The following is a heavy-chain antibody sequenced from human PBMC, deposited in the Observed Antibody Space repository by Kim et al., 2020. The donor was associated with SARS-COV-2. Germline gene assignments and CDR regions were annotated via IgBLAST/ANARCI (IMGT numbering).Heavy chain of an antibody. Sequence: ASVKVSCKASGYTFTSYAMNWVRQAPGQGLEWMGWINTNTGNPTYAQGFTGRFVFSLDTSVSTAYLQISSLKAEDTAVYYCARVAGIAAGAIYYYYYGMDVWGQGTTVTVSS. CDR3: ARVAGIAAGAIYYYYYGMDV. V-gene: IGHV7-4-1*02. CDR2: INTNTGNP. J-gene: IGHJ6*02. CDR1: GYTFTSYA. D-gene: IGHD6-13*01.